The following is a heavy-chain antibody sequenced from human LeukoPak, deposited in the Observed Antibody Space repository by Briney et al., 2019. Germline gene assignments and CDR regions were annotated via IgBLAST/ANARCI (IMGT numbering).Heavy chain of an antibody. CDR2: ISGSGGST. D-gene: IGHD6-13*01. V-gene: IGHV3-23*01. J-gene: IGHJ4*02. CDR3: AKTGTPWYYFDY. Sequence: GGSLRLSCAASGFIVSTNYMSWVRQAPGKGLEWVSAISGSGGSTYYADSVKGRFTISRDNSKNTLYLQMNSLRAEDTAVYYCAKTGTPWYYFDYWGQGTLVTVSS. CDR1: GFIVSTNY.